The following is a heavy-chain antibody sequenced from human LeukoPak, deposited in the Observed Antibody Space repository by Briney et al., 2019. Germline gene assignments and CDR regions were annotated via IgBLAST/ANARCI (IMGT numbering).Heavy chain of an antibody. J-gene: IGHJ5*02. CDR1: GGSFSVYY. D-gene: IGHD6-19*01. Sequence: SETLSLTCAVYGGSFSVYYWSWIRQPPGKGLEWIGEIDHSGRTNYNPSLKSRVIISLDASKTQLSLKLSSVTAADAAVYYCARAASIAVTGTFWFDPWGQGTLVTVSS. V-gene: IGHV4-34*01. CDR2: IDHSGRT. CDR3: ARAASIAVTGTFWFDP.